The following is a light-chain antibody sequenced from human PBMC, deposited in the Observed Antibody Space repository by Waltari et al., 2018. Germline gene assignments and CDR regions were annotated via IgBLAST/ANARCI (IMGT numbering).Light chain of an antibody. CDR3: QSYDSSLSGFVV. V-gene: IGLV1-40*01. CDR2: GNS. J-gene: IGLJ2*01. Sequence: QSVLTQPPSVSGAPGQRVTTPRTGSSPNLRAGYDVQWYQQLPGTAPKLLIYGNSNRPSGVPDRFSGSKSGTSASLAITGLQAEDEADYYCQSYDSSLSGFVVFGGGTKLTVL. CDR1: SPNLRAGYD.